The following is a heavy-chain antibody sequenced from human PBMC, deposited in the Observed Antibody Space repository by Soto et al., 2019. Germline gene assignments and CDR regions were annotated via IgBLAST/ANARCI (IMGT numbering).Heavy chain of an antibody. V-gene: IGHV1-69*01. CDR2: IIPIFGTA. D-gene: IGHD3-22*01. Sequence: QVQLVQSGAEVKKPGSSVKVSCKASGGTFSSYAISWVRQAPGQGLEWMGGIIPIFGTANYAQKFQGRVTIPADESTSTAYMELSSIRSEDTAVYYCARDPYYYDSSGYSYYYGMDVWGQGTTVNASS. J-gene: IGHJ6*02. CDR1: GGTFSSYA. CDR3: ARDPYYYDSSGYSYYYGMDV.